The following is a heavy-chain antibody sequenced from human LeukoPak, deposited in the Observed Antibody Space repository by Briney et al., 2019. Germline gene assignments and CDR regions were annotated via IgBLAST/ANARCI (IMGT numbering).Heavy chain of an antibody. Sequence: PGGSLRLSCAASGFTFSSYGMHWVRQAPGKGLEWVAFIRYDGSNKYYADSVKGRFTISRDNSKNTLYLQMNSLRAEDTAVYYCAKVLTYYYDSSGYDYYMDVWGKGTTVTVSS. J-gene: IGHJ6*03. V-gene: IGHV3-30*02. CDR3: AKVLTYYYDSSGYDYYMDV. CDR1: GFTFSSYG. D-gene: IGHD3-22*01. CDR2: IRYDGSNK.